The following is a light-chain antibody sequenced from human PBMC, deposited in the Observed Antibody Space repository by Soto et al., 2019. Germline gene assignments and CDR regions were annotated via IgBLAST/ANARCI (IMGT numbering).Light chain of an antibody. CDR2: DVS. CDR1: QSISSW. V-gene: IGKV1-5*01. Sequence: DIQMTQSPSTLSAXXVXXXXXXXGSSQSISSWLAWYQQKPGKAPKLLIYDVSALKRGVPPRFSGSGSGTEFTLTISSLQPEDFATYYCQQYDSFSVTFGQGTKVDIK. J-gene: IGKJ1*01. CDR3: QQYDSFSVT.